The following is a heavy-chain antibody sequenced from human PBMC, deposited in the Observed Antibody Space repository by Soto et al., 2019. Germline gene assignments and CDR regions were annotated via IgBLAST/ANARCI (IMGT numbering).Heavy chain of an antibody. CDR1: GGSLSGYY. CDR3: AIHPSLPPQYYGSGFDS. CDR2: INHGGST. V-gene: IGHV4-34*01. D-gene: IGHD3-10*01. Sequence: QVQLQQWGAGLLKPSETLSLTCAVYGGSLSGYYRSWIRQPPGKGLEWIGEINHGGSTNYNPSLKSRVTITVDPSKNQFSLRLSSVTAADTAVYYCAIHPSLPPQYYGSGFDSWGQGTLVTVSS. J-gene: IGHJ4*02.